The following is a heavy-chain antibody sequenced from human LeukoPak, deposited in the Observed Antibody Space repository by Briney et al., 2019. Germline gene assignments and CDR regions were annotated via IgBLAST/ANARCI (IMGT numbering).Heavy chain of an antibody. V-gene: IGHV3-30*04. CDR2: ISYDGSNK. CDR3: AELGITLIGRV. J-gene: IGHJ6*04. CDR1: GCTFSSYA. D-gene: IGHD3-22*01. Sequence: PGGSLRLSCAASGCTFSSYAMHWVRQAPGKGLEGGAVISYDGSNKYYADSVKGRFTISRDNAKNSLYLQMNSLRAEDTAVYYCAELGITLIGRVWGNGTTLTISS.